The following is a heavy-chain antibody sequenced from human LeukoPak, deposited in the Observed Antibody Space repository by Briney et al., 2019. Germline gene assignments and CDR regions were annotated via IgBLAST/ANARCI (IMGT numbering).Heavy chain of an antibody. D-gene: IGHD5-18*01. CDR1: GFTVSSNY. Sequence: GGSLRLSCAASGFTVSSNYMSWVRPAPGKGLEWVSVIYSGGSTYYADSVKGRFTISRDNSKNTLYLQMNSLRAEDTAVYYCARAAMVMGYYDYGMDVWGQGTTVNVSS. V-gene: IGHV3-66*01. CDR2: IYSGGST. CDR3: ARAAMVMGYYDYGMDV. J-gene: IGHJ6*02.